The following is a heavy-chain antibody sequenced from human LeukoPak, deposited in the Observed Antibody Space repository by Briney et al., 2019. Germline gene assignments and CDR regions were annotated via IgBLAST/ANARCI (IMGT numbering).Heavy chain of an antibody. V-gene: IGHV3-21*01. CDR3: ARVNGYKTDGMDV. Sequence: KTGGSLRLSCAASGFTFSSYSMNWVRQAPGKGLEWVSSISSSSSYIYYADSVKGRFTISRDNAKNSLYLQMNSLRAEDTAVYYCARVNGYKTDGMDVWGQGTTVTVSS. CDR1: GFTFSSYS. CDR2: ISSSSSYI. J-gene: IGHJ6*02. D-gene: IGHD5-24*01.